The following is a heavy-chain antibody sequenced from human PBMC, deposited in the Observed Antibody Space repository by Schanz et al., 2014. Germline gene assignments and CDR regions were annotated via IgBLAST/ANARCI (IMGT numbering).Heavy chain of an antibody. J-gene: IGHJ6*02. CDR2: ISWNSRSI. V-gene: IGHV3-9*01. CDR3: AKDKKGGNSFHYYYGMDV. D-gene: IGHD2-21*01. CDR1: GFTFDDYA. Sequence: EMQLVESGGGLGQPGRSLRLSCAASGFTFDDYAMHWVRQAPGKGLEWVSGISWNSRSIDYADSVKGRFTISRDNAKNSLYLEIHSLRAEDTAFYYCAKDKKGGNSFHYYYGMDVWGQGTTVTVSS.